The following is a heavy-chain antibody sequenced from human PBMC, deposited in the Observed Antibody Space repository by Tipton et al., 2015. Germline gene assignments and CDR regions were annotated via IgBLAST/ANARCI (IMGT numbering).Heavy chain of an antibody. V-gene: IGHV4-38-2*02. CDR2: MHHSGDP. D-gene: IGHD2-21*02. CDR3: ARRVVTTGDDWFDP. CDR1: GYSISSGYY. Sequence: TLSLTCTVSGYSISSGYYWGWIRQPPGKGLEWIGSMHHSGDPYYNPPLTSRVSISVDASKNQFSLKLTSVTAADTAVYYCARRVVTTGDDWFDPWGQGPLVTVSS. J-gene: IGHJ5*02.